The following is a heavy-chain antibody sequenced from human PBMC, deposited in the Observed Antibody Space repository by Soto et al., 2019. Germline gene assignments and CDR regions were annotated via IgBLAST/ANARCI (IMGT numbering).Heavy chain of an antibody. Sequence: QVQLVESGGGLVKPGGSLRLSCAASGFTFSDYYMSWIRQAPGKGLEWVSYISSSRTYINYADSVKGRFTISRDNAKNSLYLQMNSLRAEDTAVYYCARWVDNGSLDFWGQGTLVTVSS. CDR2: ISSSRTYI. J-gene: IGHJ4*02. V-gene: IGHV3-11*05. CDR1: GFTFSDYY. D-gene: IGHD2-8*01. CDR3: ARWVDNGSLDF.